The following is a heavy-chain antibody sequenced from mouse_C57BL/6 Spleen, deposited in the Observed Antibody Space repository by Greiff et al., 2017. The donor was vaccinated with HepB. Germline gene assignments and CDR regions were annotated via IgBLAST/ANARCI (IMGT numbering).Heavy chain of an antibody. J-gene: IGHJ4*01. Sequence: VQLQESGPGLVQPSQSLSITCTVSGFSLTSYGVHWVRQSPGKGLEWLGVIWSGGSTDYNAAFISRLSISKDNSKSQVFFKMNSLQADDTAIYYCARNSRFFSYGSSYEDAMDYWGQGTSVTVSS. CDR1: GFSLTSYG. V-gene: IGHV2-2*01. CDR2: IWSGGST. CDR3: ARNSRFFSYGSSYEDAMDY. D-gene: IGHD1-1*01.